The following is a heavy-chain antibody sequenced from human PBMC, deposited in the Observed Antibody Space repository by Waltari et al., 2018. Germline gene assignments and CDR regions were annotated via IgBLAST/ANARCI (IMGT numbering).Heavy chain of an antibody. Sequence: QVQLVQSGAEVREPGASVMVSCKASGDTFNDNYIHWLRQAPGQGLEWMGRINPKSGTYYGENFQGRVTMTRDTSISTAYMELSRLGADDTAIYYCARGDTRALDYWGQGTLVTVSS. V-gene: IGHV1-2*06. J-gene: IGHJ4*02. CDR2: INPKSGT. CDR3: ARGDTRALDY. CDR1: GDTFNDNY. D-gene: IGHD5-18*01.